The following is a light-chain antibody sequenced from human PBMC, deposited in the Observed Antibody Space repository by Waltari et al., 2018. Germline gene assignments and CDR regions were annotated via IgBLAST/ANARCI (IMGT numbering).Light chain of an antibody. Sequence: QSALTQPASVSGSPGPSITIPCTGTSSGVGSYDLVSWYPQPPGKAPKLMIYEGSKRPSGVSNRFSGSKSGNTASLTISGLQAEDKADYYCCSYAGAVFGGGTKLTIL. V-gene: IGLV2-23*01. CDR3: CSYAGAV. J-gene: IGLJ3*02. CDR1: SSGVGSYDL. CDR2: EGS.